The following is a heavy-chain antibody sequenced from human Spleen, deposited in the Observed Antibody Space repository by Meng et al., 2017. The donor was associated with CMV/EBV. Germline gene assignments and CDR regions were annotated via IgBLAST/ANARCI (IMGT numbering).Heavy chain of an antibody. V-gene: IGHV3-74*03. J-gene: IGHJ4*02. CDR1: GFTFSSYW. CDR2: INTDGSFT. CDR3: GRDLTGERDH. Sequence: DVQVVESGGCLVQPGGSLRLSCADSGFTFSSYWMHWVRQVPGEGLVWVSRINTDGSFTSYADSVKGRFTISRDNAKNTLYLQMNSLRVDDSAVYYCGRDLTGERDHWGQGTLVTVSS. D-gene: IGHD7-27*01.